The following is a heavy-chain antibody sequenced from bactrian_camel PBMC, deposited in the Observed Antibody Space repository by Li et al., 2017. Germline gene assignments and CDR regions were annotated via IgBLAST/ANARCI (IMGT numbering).Heavy chain of an antibody. Sequence: QVQLVESGGGSVQAGGSLRLSCAVSEYTRNSYCMAWFRQAPGKDRQGVAGIDPNGTTTYDNSVKGRFTISIDNGKNTAYLQMSSLKSGDTARYYCAAVRGPSYGGSHYWGQGTQVTVS. D-gene: IGHD6*01. CDR3: AAVRGPSYGGSHY. CDR2: IDPNGTT. CDR1: EYTRNSYC. V-gene: IGHV3S53*01. J-gene: IGHJ4*01.